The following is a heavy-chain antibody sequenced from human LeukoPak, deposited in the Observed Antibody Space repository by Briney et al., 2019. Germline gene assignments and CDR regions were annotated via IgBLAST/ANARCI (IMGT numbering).Heavy chain of an antibody. CDR3: ARDPYSGNYGNYYYYYMDV. CDR2: ITSSGTYI. CDR1: GFTFKNYN. D-gene: IGHD1-26*01. J-gene: IGHJ6*03. Sequence: GGSLKLSCATSGFTFKNYNINWVRQAPGRALEWVSSITSSGTYIFYADSVKGRFTISRDNAKNTLYLQMNSLGPEDTAVYYCARDPYSGNYGNYYYYYMDVWGKGTTVTISS. V-gene: IGHV3-21*01.